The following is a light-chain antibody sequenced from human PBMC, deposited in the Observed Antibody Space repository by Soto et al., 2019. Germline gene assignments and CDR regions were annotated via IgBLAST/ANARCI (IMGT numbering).Light chain of an antibody. J-gene: IGKJ1*01. CDR2: LGS. Sequence: DIVMTQSPLSLSVTPGEPASISCRSSQSLLHSNGYNYLNWYLQKPGQSPQLLIYLGSDRASGVTGRFSGIGSGTDFTLKISRVEADDVGIYYCMQALQSPPWTFGQGTKVEIK. CDR3: MQALQSPPWT. CDR1: QSLLHSNGYNY. V-gene: IGKV2-28*01.